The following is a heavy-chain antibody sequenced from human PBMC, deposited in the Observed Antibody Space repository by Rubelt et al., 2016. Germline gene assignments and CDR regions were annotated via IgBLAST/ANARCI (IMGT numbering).Heavy chain of an antibody. V-gene: IGHV1-8*01. D-gene: IGHD6-13*01. J-gene: IGHJ4*02. Sequence: QVQLVQSGAEVKKPGASVKVSCKASGYTFTSYDINWVRQATGQGLEWMGWMNPNSGNTGFVKKFQGRVTMTRYTSIITAYMELSRLRSDDTAVYYCARGQGSSWPGYWGQGTLVTVSS. CDR1: GYTFTSYD. CDR2: MNPNSGNT. CDR3: ARGQGSSWPGY.